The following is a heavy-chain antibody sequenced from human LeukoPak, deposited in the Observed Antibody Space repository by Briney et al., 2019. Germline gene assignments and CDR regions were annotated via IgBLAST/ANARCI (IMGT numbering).Heavy chain of an antibody. CDR1: GYTFSSYY. CDR2: INPTSGST. CDR3: ARYSSSSRYFDY. J-gene: IGHJ4*02. Sequence: GASVKVSCKASGYTFSSYYLHWVRQAPGQGLEWMGIINPTSGSTSYSQKFQDRVTMTRDTSTSTVYMELRSLRSDDTAVYYCARYSSSSRYFDYWGQGTLVTVSS. D-gene: IGHD6-6*01. V-gene: IGHV1-46*01.